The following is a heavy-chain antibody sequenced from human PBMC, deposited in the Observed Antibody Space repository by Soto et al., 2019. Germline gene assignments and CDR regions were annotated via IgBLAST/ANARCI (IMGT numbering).Heavy chain of an antibody. J-gene: IGHJ6*03. Sequence: PSQTLSLTCAISGDSVSSNSAAWNWIRQSPSRGLEWLGRTYYRSKWYNDYAVSVKSRITINPDTSKNQFSLQLSSVTAADTAVYYCARSSEIAAADPLRGKYYYYMDVWGKGTTVTVSS. CDR2: TYYRSKWYN. CDR3: ARSSEIAAADPLRGKYYYYMDV. D-gene: IGHD6-13*01. CDR1: GDSVSSNSAA. V-gene: IGHV6-1*01.